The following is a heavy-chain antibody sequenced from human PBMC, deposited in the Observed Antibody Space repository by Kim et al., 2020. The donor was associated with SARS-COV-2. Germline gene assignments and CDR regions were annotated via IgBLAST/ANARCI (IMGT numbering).Heavy chain of an antibody. V-gene: IGHV4-59*09. D-gene: IGHD1-26*01. J-gene: IGHJ5*02. Sequence: STPALKSRVTISVATSKTQFSLKLSSVTAADTAVYYCARGVGATTVWFDPWGQGTLVTVSS. CDR3: ARGVGATTVWFDP.